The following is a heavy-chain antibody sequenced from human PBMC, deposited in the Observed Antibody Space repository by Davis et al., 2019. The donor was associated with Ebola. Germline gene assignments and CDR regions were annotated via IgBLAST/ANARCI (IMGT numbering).Heavy chain of an antibody. D-gene: IGHD6-19*01. V-gene: IGHV3-21*01. CDR1: GFTFSTYS. Sequence: GESLKISCAASGFTFSTYSMNWVRQAPGKGLEWVSSISSSSSYIYYADSVKGRFTISRDNAKNSLYLQMNSLRAEDTAVYYCARDFEQWLGTEHAFDIWGQGTMVTVSS. CDR3: ARDFEQWLGTEHAFDI. J-gene: IGHJ3*02. CDR2: ISSSSSYI.